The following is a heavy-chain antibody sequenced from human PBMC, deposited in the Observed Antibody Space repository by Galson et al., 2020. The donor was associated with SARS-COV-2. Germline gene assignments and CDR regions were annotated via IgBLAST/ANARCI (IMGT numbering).Heavy chain of an antibody. V-gene: IGHV3-53*01. CDR1: GFTVSSNY. Sequence: GESLKISCAASGFTVSSNYMSWVRQAPGKGLEWVSVIYSGGSTYYADSVKGRFTISRDNSKNTLYLQMNSLRAEDTAVYYCARVIAVAGSPYYVDYWGQGSLVTVSS. D-gene: IGHD6-19*01. CDR3: ARVIAVAGSPYYVDY. CDR2: IYSGGST. J-gene: IGHJ4*02.